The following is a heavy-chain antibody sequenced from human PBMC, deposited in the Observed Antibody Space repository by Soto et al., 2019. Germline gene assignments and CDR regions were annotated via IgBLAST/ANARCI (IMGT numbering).Heavy chain of an antibody. V-gene: IGHV3-48*02. CDR3: ARDPAPRYYYDSSGPGAFDI. Sequence: PGGSLRLSCAASGFTFSSYSMNWVRQAPGKGLEWVPYISSSSSTIYYADSVKGRFTISRDNAKNSLYLQMNSLRDEDTAVYYCARDPAPRYYYDSSGPGAFDIWGQGTMVTVSS. J-gene: IGHJ3*02. CDR1: GFTFSSYS. D-gene: IGHD3-22*01. CDR2: ISSSSSTI.